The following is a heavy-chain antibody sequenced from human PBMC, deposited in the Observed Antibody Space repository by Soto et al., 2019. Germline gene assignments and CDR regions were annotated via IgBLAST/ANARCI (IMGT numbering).Heavy chain of an antibody. D-gene: IGHD3-3*01. CDR1: GYSFTSYW. CDR2: IYPGGSDT. Sequence: GESLKISCKGSGYSFTSYWIGWVRQMPGKGLEWMGIIYPGGSDTRYSPSFQGQVTISADKSISTAYLQWSSLKASDTAMYYCARHQFPPGRVFFGRPNAAYYYYYYGMDVWGQGTTVTVSS. CDR3: ARHQFPPGRVFFGRPNAAYYYYYYGMDV. J-gene: IGHJ6*02. V-gene: IGHV5-51*01.